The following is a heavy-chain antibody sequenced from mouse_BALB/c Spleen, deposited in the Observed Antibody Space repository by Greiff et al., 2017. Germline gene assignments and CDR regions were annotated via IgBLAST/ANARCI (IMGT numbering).Heavy chain of an antibody. V-gene: IGHV1-7*01. CDR2: INPSTGYT. CDR1: GYTFTSYW. J-gene: IGHJ3*01. Sequence: VQLQKSGAELAKPGASVKMSCKASGYTFTSYWMHWVKQRPGQGLEWIGYINPSTGYTEYNQKFKDKATLTADKSSSTAYMQLSSLTSEDSAVYYCARPPFAYWGQGTLVTVSA. CDR3: ARPPFAY.